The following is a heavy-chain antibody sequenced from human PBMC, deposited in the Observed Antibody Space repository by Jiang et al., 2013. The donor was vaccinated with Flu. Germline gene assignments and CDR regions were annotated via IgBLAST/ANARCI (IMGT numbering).Heavy chain of an antibody. CDR3: ARSLTTVTTWRPWYFDL. J-gene: IGHJ2*01. Sequence: ETLSLTCTVSGGSISNYYWSWIRQPSGKGLEWIGYMYNIGSTNSDPSLKSRVTISQDTSKNQFSLKLSSVTAADTAVYYCARSLTTVTTWRPWYFDLWGRGTLVTVSS. CDR2: MYNIGST. CDR1: GGSISNYY. D-gene: IGHD4-17*01. V-gene: IGHV4-59*01.